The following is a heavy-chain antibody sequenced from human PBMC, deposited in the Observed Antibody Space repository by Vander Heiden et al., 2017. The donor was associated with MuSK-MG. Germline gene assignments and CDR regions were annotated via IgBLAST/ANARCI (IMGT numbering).Heavy chain of an antibody. V-gene: IGHV4-39*01. CDR2: IYYSGST. J-gene: IGHJ4*02. Sequence: QLQLQESGPGLVKPSETLSLTCTVSGGSISSSSYYWGWIRQPPGKGLEWIGSIYYSGSTYYNTSLKRRVTISVDTSKNQFSRKLSSVTAAETAVYDCARQMITVGGGIVVTEFDYWGQGTLVTVSS. CDR1: GGSISSSSYY. D-gene: IGHD3-16*02. CDR3: ARQMITVGGGIVVTEFDY.